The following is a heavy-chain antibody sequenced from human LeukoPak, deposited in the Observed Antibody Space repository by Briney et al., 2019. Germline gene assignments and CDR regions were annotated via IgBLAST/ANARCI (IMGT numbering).Heavy chain of an antibody. CDR1: GFTFSNHG. CDR2: IWYDGSNK. CDR3: AKDDYGPTFDP. V-gene: IGHV3-33*06. Sequence: GGSLRLSCVVSGFTFSNHGMHWVRQAPGKGLEWVAVIWYDGSNKYYADSVKGRSTISRDNSKNTLYVQMNSLRAEDTAVYYCAKDDYGPTFDPWGQGTLVTVSS. J-gene: IGHJ5*02. D-gene: IGHD4-17*01.